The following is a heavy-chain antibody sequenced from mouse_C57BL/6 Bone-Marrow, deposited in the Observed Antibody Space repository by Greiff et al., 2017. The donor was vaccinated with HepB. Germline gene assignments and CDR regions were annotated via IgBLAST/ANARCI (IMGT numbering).Heavy chain of an antibody. Sequence: EVKVEESGGGLVKPGGSLKLSCAASGFTFSSYAMSWVRQTPEKRLEWVATISDGGSYTYYPDNVKGRFTISRDNAKNNLYLQMSHLKSEDTAMYYCARDDPYYYGSPAWFAYWGQGTLVTVSA. CDR2: ISDGGSYT. CDR1: GFTFSSYA. V-gene: IGHV5-4*01. D-gene: IGHD1-1*01. CDR3: ARDDPYYYGSPAWFAY. J-gene: IGHJ3*01.